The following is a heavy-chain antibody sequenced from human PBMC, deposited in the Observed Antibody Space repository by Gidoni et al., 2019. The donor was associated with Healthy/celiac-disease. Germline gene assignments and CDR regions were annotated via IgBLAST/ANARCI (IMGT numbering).Heavy chain of an antibody. CDR2: INPSGGST. J-gene: IGHJ6*02. CDR1: GYTFPSYY. CDR3: ARDRSTENYYYGMDV. V-gene: IGHV1-46*01. Sequence: QVQLVQSGAEVKKPGASVKVSCKASGYTFPSYYMHWVRQAPGQGLEWMGIINPSGGSTSYAQKFQGRVTMTRDTSTSTVYMELSSLRSEDTAVYYCARDRSTENYYYGMDVWCQGTTVTVSS.